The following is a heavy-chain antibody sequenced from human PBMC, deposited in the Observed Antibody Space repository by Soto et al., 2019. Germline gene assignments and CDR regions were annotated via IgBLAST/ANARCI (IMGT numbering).Heavy chain of an antibody. D-gene: IGHD5-18*01. CDR1: GGSISSYY. Sequence: SETLSLTCTVSGGSISSYYWSWIRQPPGKGLEWIGYIYYSGSTNYNPSLKSRVTISVDTSKNQFSLKLSSVTAADTAVYYCARVRGRAMVTGHFDYWGQGTLVTVSS. J-gene: IGHJ4*02. CDR3: ARVRGRAMVTGHFDY. CDR2: IYYSGST. V-gene: IGHV4-59*01.